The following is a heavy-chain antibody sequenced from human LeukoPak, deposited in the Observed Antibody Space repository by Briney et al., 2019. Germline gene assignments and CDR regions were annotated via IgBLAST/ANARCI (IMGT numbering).Heavy chain of an antibody. CDR1: GFTFSSYW. J-gene: IGHJ4*02. CDR2: IKQDGSEK. D-gene: IGHD5-12*01. CDR3: ATSVGDGYDSD. Sequence: PGGSLRLSCAASGFTFSSYWMSWVRQAPGKGLEWVANIKQDGSEKYYVDSVKGRFTISRDNAKNSLYLQMNSLRAEDTAVYYCATSVGDGYDSDWGQGTLVTGSS. V-gene: IGHV3-7*01.